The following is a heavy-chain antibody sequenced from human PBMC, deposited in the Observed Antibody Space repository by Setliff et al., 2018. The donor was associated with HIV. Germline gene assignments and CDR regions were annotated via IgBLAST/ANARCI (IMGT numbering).Heavy chain of an antibody. CDR1: GGSISSGGYY. J-gene: IGHJ2*01. D-gene: IGHD3-9*01. CDR3: ARGAYYDILTAYFSYFDL. CDR2: IYYSGST. V-gene: IGHV4-31*03. Sequence: TLSLTCTVSGGSISSGGYYWSWIRQHPGKGLEWIGYIYYSGSTYYNPSLKSRVTMSLDTSKNQFSLKLRSVTAADTAGYYCARGAYYDILTAYFSYFDLWGRGTLVTVSS.